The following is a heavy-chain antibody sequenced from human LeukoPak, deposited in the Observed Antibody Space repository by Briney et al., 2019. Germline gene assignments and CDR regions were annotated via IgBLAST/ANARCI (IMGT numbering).Heavy chain of an antibody. Sequence: GGSLRLSCAASGFTFSSYSMNWVRQAPGKGLEWVSSISSSSSYIYYADSVKGRFTISRDNAKNSLYLQMNSLRAEDTAVYYCARDLGGYCSSTSCHNWFDPWGQGTLVTVSS. CDR2: ISSSSSYI. CDR1: GFTFSSYS. D-gene: IGHD2-2*01. CDR3: ARDLGGYCSSTSCHNWFDP. V-gene: IGHV3-21*01. J-gene: IGHJ5*02.